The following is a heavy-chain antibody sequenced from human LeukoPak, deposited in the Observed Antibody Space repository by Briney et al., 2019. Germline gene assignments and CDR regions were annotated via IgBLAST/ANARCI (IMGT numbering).Heavy chain of an antibody. CDR3: ARHVQWTYIDAFDI. Sequence: KTSETLSLTCTVSGGSISSYYWSWIRQPPGKGLEWIGYIYYSGSTNYNPSLKSRVTISLDTSKNQFSLKLSSVTAADTAVYYCARHVQWTYIDAFDIWGQGTMVTVSS. V-gene: IGHV4-59*08. J-gene: IGHJ3*02. D-gene: IGHD6-19*01. CDR1: GGSISSYY. CDR2: IYYSGST.